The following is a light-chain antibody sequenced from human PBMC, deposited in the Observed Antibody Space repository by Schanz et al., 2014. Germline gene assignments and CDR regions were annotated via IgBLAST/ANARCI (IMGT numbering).Light chain of an antibody. Sequence: QSALTQPRSVSGSPGQSVAISCTGTGSDVGGYNYVSWYQQHPGKAPKLMIYDVSKRPSGVPDRFSGSKSGTSASLAITGLQAEDEADYYCQSYDSSLSVWVFGGGTKLTVL. V-gene: IGLV2-11*01. CDR1: GSDVGGYNY. CDR2: DVS. CDR3: QSYDSSLSVWV. J-gene: IGLJ3*02.